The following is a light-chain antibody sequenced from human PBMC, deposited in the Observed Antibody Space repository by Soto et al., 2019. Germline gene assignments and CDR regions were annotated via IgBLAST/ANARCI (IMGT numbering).Light chain of an antibody. J-gene: IGLJ2*01. V-gene: IGLV1-51*01. CDR3: GTWDSSLSAVV. CDR1: SSNIGNNY. CDR2: DNN. Sequence: QSVLTQPPSVSAAPGQKATISCSGSSSNIGNNYVSWYQQLPGTAPKLLIYDNNKRPSGIPDRFSGSKSGTSATLGITGLQTGDEADYYRGTWDSSLSAVVFGGGTKVTVL.